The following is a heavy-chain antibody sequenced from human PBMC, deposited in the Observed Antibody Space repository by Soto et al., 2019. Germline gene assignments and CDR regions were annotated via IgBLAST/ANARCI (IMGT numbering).Heavy chain of an antibody. V-gene: IGHV4-31*03. J-gene: IGHJ3*02. D-gene: IGHD3-10*01. CDR3: ARELSSYGSGTYDDAFDI. CDR1: RGSINSGAYY. Sequence: SETLSLTCTVSRGSINSGAYYWTWIRQHPGKGLEWIGYIYYSGGTSYNPSLKSRLTISLQTSKNQFSLNLRSVTAADTALYYCARELSSYGSGTYDDAFDIWGQGTMVTVSS. CDR2: IYYSGGT.